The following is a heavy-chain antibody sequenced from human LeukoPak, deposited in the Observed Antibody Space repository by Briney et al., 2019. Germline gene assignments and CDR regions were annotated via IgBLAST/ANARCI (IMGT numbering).Heavy chain of an antibody. J-gene: IGHJ4*02. CDR3: ARGEARDYGDTWSDY. D-gene: IGHD4-17*01. Sequence: SETLSLTCTVSGGSISSYYWSWIRQPPGKGLEWIGYIYYSGSTNYNPSLKSRVTISVDTSKNQFSLKLSSVTAADTAVYYCARGEARDYGDTWSDYWGQGTLVTVSS. CDR1: GGSISSYY. CDR2: IYYSGST. V-gene: IGHV4-59*12.